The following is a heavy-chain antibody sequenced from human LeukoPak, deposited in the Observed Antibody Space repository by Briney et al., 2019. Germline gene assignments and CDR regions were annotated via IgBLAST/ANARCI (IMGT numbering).Heavy chain of an antibody. CDR2: ISYDGSNK. V-gene: IGHV3-30*03. CDR3: AREDRYDAFDI. J-gene: IGHJ3*02. Sequence: PGGSLRLSCAASRFTFSSYGMHWIRQAPGKGLEWVAVISYDGSNKYYADSVKGRLTISRDNSISTVYLEMNTLRAEDTALYYCAREDRYDAFDIWGQGTMVTVSS. CDR1: RFTFSSYG.